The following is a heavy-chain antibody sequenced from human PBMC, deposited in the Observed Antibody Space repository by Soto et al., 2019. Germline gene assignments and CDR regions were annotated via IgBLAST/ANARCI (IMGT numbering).Heavy chain of an antibody. V-gene: IGHV1-18*04. D-gene: IGHD3-3*01. Sequence: ASVKVSCKASGYTFTSYGISWVRQAPGQGLEWMGWISAYNGNTNYAQKLQGRVTMTTDTSTSTAYMELRSPRSDDTAVYYCARGDTIFGVVNPFYGMDVWGQGTTVTVSS. CDR2: ISAYNGNT. J-gene: IGHJ6*02. CDR3: ARGDTIFGVVNPFYGMDV. CDR1: GYTFTSYG.